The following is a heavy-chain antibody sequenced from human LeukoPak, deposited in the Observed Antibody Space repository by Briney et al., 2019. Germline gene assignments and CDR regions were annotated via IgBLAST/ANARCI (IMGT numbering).Heavy chain of an antibody. J-gene: IGHJ4*02. CDR2: ISYDGGNT. V-gene: IGHV3-30*01. CDR3: ARDSTYYYGSGSSGPHYFDY. CDR1: GFTFSSYA. Sequence: GGSLRLSCAASGFTFSSYAMHWVRQAPGKGLEWVAVISYDGGNTYYADSVKGRFTISRDNSRNTLYLQLNSLRAEDTAVYYCARDSTYYYGSGSSGPHYFDYWGQGTLVTVSS. D-gene: IGHD3-10*01.